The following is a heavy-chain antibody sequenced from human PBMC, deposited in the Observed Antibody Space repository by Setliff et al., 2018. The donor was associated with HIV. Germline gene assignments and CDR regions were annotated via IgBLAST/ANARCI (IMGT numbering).Heavy chain of an antibody. D-gene: IGHD2-21*02. CDR2: VKSSGTT. Sequence: SETLSLTCTVSGDSIINYYWSWIRQPAGKGLEWIGRVKSSGTTTYSPSLKSRVTMSVDTAKKQFSLRLSSLTAADTAVYYCARRAGDNRLHPHYFDYWGQGTLVTVS. J-gene: IGHJ4*02. CDR3: ARRAGDNRLHPHYFDY. V-gene: IGHV4-4*07. CDR1: GDSIINYY.